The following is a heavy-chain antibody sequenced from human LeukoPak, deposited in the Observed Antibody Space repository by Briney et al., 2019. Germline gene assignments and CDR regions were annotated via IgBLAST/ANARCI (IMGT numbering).Heavy chain of an antibody. CDR3: ANNYYDSSGYYMVDY. D-gene: IGHD3-22*01. V-gene: IGHV3-30-3*01. CDR2: ISYDGGNK. J-gene: IGHJ4*02. CDR1: GFTFSSYA. Sequence: RGSLRLSCAASGFTFSSYAMHWVRQAPDKGLEWVAVISYDGGNKYYADSVKGRFTISRDNSKNTLYLQMNSLRAEDTAVYYCANNYYDSSGYYMVDYWGQGTLVTVSS.